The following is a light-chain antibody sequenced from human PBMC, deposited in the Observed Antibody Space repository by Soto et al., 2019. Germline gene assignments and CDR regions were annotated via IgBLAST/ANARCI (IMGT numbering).Light chain of an antibody. J-gene: IGKJ1*01. CDR2: GAS. Sequence: EIVMTQSPATLSVSPGERATLSCRASQSLSSYLAWYQQKPGQAPRLLIYGASTRATGIPARFSGSGSGTEFTLTISSLQSEDFAVYYCQQYNNWPPTWTFGQGTKVEIK. CDR3: QQYNNWPPTWT. V-gene: IGKV3-15*01. CDR1: QSLSSY.